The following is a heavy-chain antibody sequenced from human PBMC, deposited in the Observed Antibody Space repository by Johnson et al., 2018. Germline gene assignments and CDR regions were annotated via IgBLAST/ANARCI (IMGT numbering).Heavy chain of an antibody. CDR1: GDSVTTHTHY. V-gene: IGHV4-39*01. CDR3: ARRSGMHKYFYGVDV. Sequence: QVQLQESGPGLVRPSETLSLTCTVSGDSVTTHTHYWGWIRQSPGTGLEWIVTLYHTGTPFSNPSLKSRVTASVDPSKNQFSLRLSSMTAADTAVYYCARRSGMHKYFYGVDVWGQGSTVTVSS. CDR2: LYHTGTP. J-gene: IGHJ6*02.